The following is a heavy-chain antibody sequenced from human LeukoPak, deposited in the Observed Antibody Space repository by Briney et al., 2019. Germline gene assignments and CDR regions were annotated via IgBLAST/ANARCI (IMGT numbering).Heavy chain of an antibody. D-gene: IGHD4-11*01. Sequence: PGGSLRLSCTASGFTFSRSWMHWVRQSLGKGLLWVSHINRDGSRTTYADSVKGRFTISRDNAKNTLYLQMNSLSAEDTAVYYCARDNDYSYDYWGQGALVTVSS. V-gene: IGHV3-74*01. CDR2: INRDGSRT. CDR3: ARDNDYSYDY. J-gene: IGHJ4*02. CDR1: GFTFSRSW.